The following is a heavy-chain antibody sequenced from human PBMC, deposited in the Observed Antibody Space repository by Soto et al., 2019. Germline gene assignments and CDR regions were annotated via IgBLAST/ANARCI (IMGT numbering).Heavy chain of an antibody. D-gene: IGHD5-12*01. V-gene: IGHV1-2*04. Sequence: VASVKVSCKASGYTFTGYYMHWVRQAPGQGLEWMGWINPNSGGTNYAQKFKGWVTMTRDTSISTANMEMSKLRSDDTAVYYCTRDSGYDRPYYYYGMDVWGQGTTVTVSS. CDR1: GYTFTGYY. J-gene: IGHJ6*02. CDR3: TRDSGYDRPYYYYGMDV. CDR2: INPNSGGT.